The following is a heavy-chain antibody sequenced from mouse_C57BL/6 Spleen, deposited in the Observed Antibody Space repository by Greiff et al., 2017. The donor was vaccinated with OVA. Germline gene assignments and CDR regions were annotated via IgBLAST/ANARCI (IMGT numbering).Heavy chain of an antibody. CDR1: GFTFSDAW. D-gene: IGHD1-1*01. V-gene: IGHV6-6*01. J-gene: IGHJ4*01. CDR3: TRGLLRRYYAMDY. CDR2: IRNKANNHAT. Sequence: EVKLVESGGGLVQPGGSMKLSCAASGFTFSDAWMDWVRQSPEKGLEWVAEIRNKANNHATYYAESVKGRFTISRDDSKSSVYLQMNSLRAEDTGIYYCTRGLLRRYYAMDYWGQGTSVTVSS.